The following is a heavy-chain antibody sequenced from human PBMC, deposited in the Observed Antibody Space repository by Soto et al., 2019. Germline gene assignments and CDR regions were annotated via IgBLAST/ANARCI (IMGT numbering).Heavy chain of an antibody. CDR3: ARVNAIVEVVAGLGDDPKYFDY. Sequence: PSETLSLTCTVSGVSISSGGYYWSWIRQHPGKGLESIGYIYYSGSTYYNPSLKSRVTISVDTTKNQFSLKLSSVTVADKAVYYCARVNAIVEVVAGLGDDPKYFDYWGQGTLVTVSS. CDR1: GVSISSGGYY. CDR2: IYYSGST. D-gene: IGHD2-15*01. J-gene: IGHJ4*02. V-gene: IGHV4-31*03.